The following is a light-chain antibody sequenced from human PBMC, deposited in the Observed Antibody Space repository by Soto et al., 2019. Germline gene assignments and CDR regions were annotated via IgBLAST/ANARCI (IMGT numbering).Light chain of an antibody. CDR3: HQSYSTRT. CDR2: AAS. CDR1: QSISRY. Sequence: DIQMTPSPSSLSASVGDRVTISCRASQSISRYLNWYQQKPGKAPKLLIYAASTLQSGVPSRFSGSGSGTDFTLTISSLQPEDFATYYCHQSYSTRTVGQGTKVDIK. V-gene: IGKV1-39*01. J-gene: IGKJ1*01.